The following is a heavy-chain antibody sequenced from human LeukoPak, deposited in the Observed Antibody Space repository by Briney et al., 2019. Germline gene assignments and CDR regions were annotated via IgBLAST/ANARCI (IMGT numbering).Heavy chain of an antibody. D-gene: IGHD1-26*01. CDR1: GYTLTELS. CDR2: FDPEDGET. J-gene: IGHJ4*02. Sequence: ASVKVSCKVSGYTLTELSMHWVRQAPGKGLEWMGGFDPEDGETIYAQKFQGRVTMTEDISTDTAYMELNNLRSEDTAVYFCAMGLMGATSMAYYFDYWGQGTLVTVSS. V-gene: IGHV1-24*01. CDR3: AMGLMGATSMAYYFDY.